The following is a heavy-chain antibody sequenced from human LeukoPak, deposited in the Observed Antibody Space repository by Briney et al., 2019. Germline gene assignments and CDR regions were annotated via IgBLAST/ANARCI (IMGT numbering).Heavy chain of an antibody. CDR2: INPNSGGT. CDR3: ARDYYDSSGYSRFGP. V-gene: IGHV1-2*02. CDR1: VYTFTGYY. Sequence: ASVKVSCKASVYTFTGYYMHWVRQAPGQGLEWMGWINPNSGGTDYAQKFQGRVNMTRDTSISTAYMEVSRLRSDDTAVYYCARDYYDSSGYSRFGPWGQGTLVTVSS. J-gene: IGHJ5*02. D-gene: IGHD3-22*01.